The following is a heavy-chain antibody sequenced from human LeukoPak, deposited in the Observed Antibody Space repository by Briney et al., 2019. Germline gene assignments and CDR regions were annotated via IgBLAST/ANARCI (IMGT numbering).Heavy chain of an antibody. CDR3: AGGDYHGSESYANY. D-gene: IGHD3-10*01. J-gene: IGHJ4*02. Sequence: KPSETLSLTCAVYGGSFSGYYWGWIRQPPGKGLEWIGEINHSGSISYNPSLKSRVTILLDTSKNQFSLKLSSVTAADTAVYYCAGGDYHGSESYANYWGQGTLVTVSS. CDR2: INHSGSI. CDR1: GGSFSGYY. V-gene: IGHV4-34*01.